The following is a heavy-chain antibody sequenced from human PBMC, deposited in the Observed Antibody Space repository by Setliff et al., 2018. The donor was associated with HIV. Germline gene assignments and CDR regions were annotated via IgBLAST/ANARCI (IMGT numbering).Heavy chain of an antibody. J-gene: IGHJ4*02. D-gene: IGHD5-18*01. CDR3: ARHPIHTYGYGAFDF. CDR1: GYSFSRYW. V-gene: IGHV5-51*01. Sequence: PGASLKISCEGSGYSFSRYWIGWVRQMPGKGLEWMGVIYPGDSSSKYSPSFQGQVTISVDTSISTAYLQWNSLKASDTAIYYCARHPIHTYGYGAFDFWGRGTLVTV. CDR2: IYPGDSSS.